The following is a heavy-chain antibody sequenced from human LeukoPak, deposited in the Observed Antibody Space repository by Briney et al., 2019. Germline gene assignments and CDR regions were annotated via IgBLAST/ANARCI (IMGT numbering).Heavy chain of an antibody. V-gene: IGHV1-2*02. CDR1: GYTFTGYY. D-gene: IGHD3-22*01. CDR3: ARDYYDSSGYLPFDY. CDR2: INPNSGGT. J-gene: IGHJ4*02. Sequence: ASVKVSCKASGYTFTGYYMHWVRQAPGQGLEWMGWINPNSGGTKYAQKLQGRVTMTTDTSTSTAYMELRSLRSDDTAVYYCARDYYDSSGYLPFDYWGQGSPVTVS.